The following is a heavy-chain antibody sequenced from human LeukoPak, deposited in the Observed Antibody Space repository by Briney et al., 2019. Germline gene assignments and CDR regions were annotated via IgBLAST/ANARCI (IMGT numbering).Heavy chain of an antibody. J-gene: IGHJ5*02. CDR1: GGTFSSYA. V-gene: IGHV1-69*05. CDR3: ARAPLVVVPAAHNWFDP. Sequence: ASVKVSCKASGGTFSSYAISWVRQAPGQGLEWMGRIIPIFGTANYAQKFQGRVTITTDGSTSTAYMELSSLRSEDAAVYYCARAPLVVVPAAHNWFDPWGQGTLVTVSS. CDR2: IIPIFGTA. D-gene: IGHD2-2*01.